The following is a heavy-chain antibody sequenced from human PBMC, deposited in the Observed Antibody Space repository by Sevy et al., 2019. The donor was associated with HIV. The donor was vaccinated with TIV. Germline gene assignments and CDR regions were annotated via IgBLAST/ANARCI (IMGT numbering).Heavy chain of an antibody. Sequence: SETLSLTYAVSGGSISSGGYSWSWIRQPPGKGLEWIGYIYHSGSTYYNPSLKSRVTISVDRSKNQFSLKLSSVTAADTAVYYCARGSMVRGPEVFDYWGQGTLVTVSS. CDR3: ARGSMVRGPEVFDY. CDR1: GGSISSGGYS. CDR2: IYHSGST. J-gene: IGHJ4*02. V-gene: IGHV4-30-2*01. D-gene: IGHD3-10*01.